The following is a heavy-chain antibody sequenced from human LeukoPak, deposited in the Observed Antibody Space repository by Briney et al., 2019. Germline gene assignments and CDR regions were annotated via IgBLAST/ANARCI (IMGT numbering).Heavy chain of an antibody. CDR1: GFTFDTYN. CDR3: ARYSEVYYYVDV. D-gene: IGHD2-21*01. Sequence: GGSLRLSCAASGFTFDTYNFNWVRQAPGKGLEWVATIRSYSSYIHYADSVKGRFIISRDDAKKSMYQQMNSLRVEDTAVYFCARYSEVYYYVDVWGTGTTVTVSS. V-gene: IGHV3-21*01. CDR2: IRSYSSYI. J-gene: IGHJ6*03.